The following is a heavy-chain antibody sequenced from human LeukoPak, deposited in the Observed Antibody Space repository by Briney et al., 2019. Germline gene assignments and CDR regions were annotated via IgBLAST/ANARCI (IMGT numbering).Heavy chain of an antibody. J-gene: IGHJ4*02. CDR2: IYTSGST. V-gene: IGHV4-4*07. CDR1: GGFISSYY. CDR3: ARCYDSSGYYCPY. D-gene: IGHD3-22*01. Sequence: SETLSLTCTVSGGFISSYYWSWIQQPAGKGLEWIGRIYTSGSTNYNPSLKSRVTMSVDTSKNQFSLKLSSVTAADTAVYYCARCYDSSGYYCPYWGQGTLVTVSS.